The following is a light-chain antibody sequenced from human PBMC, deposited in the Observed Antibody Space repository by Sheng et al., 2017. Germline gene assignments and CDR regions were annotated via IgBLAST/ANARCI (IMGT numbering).Light chain of an antibody. V-gene: IGKV3-11*01. CDR1: QSVSSY. Sequence: EIVLTQSPATLSLSPGESATLSCRASQSVSSYLAWYQQKPGKAPRLLIYDAFNRATGIPARFSGSGSGTDFTLTISSLEPEDFAVYYCQHRRNWPLTFGGGTKVEIK. CDR3: QHRRNWPLT. J-gene: IGKJ4*01. CDR2: DAF.